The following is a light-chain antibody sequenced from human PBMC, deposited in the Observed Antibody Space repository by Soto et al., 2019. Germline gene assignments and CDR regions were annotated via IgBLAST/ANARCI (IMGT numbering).Light chain of an antibody. CDR3: FSYTASSTLV. CDR2: EVS. V-gene: IGLV2-14*01. J-gene: IGLJ3*02. Sequence: QSALTQPASVSGSPGQSITISCTGTSSDVGGYNYVSWYQQHPAKAPKLMIYEVSNRPSGVSHRFSGSKSGNTASLTIAGLQAEDEADYYCFSYTASSTLVFGGGTKLTVL. CDR1: SSDVGGYNY.